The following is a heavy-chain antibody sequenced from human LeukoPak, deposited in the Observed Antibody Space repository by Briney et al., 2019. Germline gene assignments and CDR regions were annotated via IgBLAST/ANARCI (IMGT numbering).Heavy chain of an antibody. J-gene: IGHJ4*02. V-gene: IGHV4-59*01. Sequence: SETLSLTCTVSGVSISIYYWSWVRQPPGKRLEWIGYIYYSGSTNYNPSLKSRVTISVDTSKNQFSLKLSSVTAADTAVYYCARGDRMVATYFDYWGQGTLVTVSS. CDR2: IYYSGST. CDR1: GVSISIYY. CDR3: ARGDRMVATYFDY. D-gene: IGHD5-12*01.